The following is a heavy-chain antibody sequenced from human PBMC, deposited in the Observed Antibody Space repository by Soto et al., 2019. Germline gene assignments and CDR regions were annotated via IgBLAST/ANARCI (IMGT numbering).Heavy chain of an antibody. J-gene: IGHJ4*02. CDR3: ARDDDNEANAIDF. V-gene: IGHV3-33*01. Sequence: PGGSLRLSCAASGFTFSRYGMHWVRQSPDKGLEWVAVIWNHGNTVEYVESVRGRFTISRDNSKNTLYLQLDSLRAEDTAVYYCARDDDNEANAIDFWGQGTLVTVSS. CDR2: IWNHGNTV. D-gene: IGHD1-1*01. CDR1: GFTFSRYG.